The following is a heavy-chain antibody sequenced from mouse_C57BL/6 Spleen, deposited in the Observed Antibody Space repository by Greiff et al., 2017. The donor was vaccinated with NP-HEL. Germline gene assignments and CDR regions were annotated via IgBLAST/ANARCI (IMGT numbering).Heavy chain of an antibody. CDR2: FYPGSGSI. CDR3: ARHESPFYYYGSSPWFAY. D-gene: IGHD1-1*01. Sequence: QVQLQQSGAELVKPGASVKLSCKASGYTFTEYTIHWVKQRSGQGLEWIGWFYPGSGSIKYNEKFKDKATLTADKSSSTVYIELSRVTSEDSAVYFCARHESPFYYYGSSPWFAYWGQGTLVTVSA. V-gene: IGHV1-62-2*01. J-gene: IGHJ3*01. CDR1: GYTFTEYT.